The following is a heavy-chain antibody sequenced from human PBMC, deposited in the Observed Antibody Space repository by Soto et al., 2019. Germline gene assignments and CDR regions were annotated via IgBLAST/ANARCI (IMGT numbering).Heavy chain of an antibody. V-gene: IGHV1-69*12. CDR2: IIPIFGTA. D-gene: IGHD2-2*01. Sequence: QVQLVQSGAEVKKPGSSVKVSCKASGGTFSSYAISWVRQAPGQGLEWMGGIIPIFGTANYAQKFQGRVTITADXSTGTXXMELSSLRSEDTAVYYCARDAIVLVPAAPRGGMDVWGQGTTVTVSS. CDR3: ARDAIVLVPAAPRGGMDV. J-gene: IGHJ6*02. CDR1: GGTFSSYA.